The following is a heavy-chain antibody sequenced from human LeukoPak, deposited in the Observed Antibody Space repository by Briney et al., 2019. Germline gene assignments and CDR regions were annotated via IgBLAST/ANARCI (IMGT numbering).Heavy chain of an antibody. Sequence: SETLSLTCTVSGGSISSSSYYWGWIRQPPGQGLEWIGSIYYSGSTYYNPSLKSRVTISVDTSKNQFSLKLSSVTAAGTAVYYCARPRIAAAGRGYFDYWGQGTLVTVSS. V-gene: IGHV4-39*01. CDR3: ARPRIAAAGRGYFDY. J-gene: IGHJ4*02. CDR2: IYYSGST. D-gene: IGHD6-13*01. CDR1: GGSISSSSYY.